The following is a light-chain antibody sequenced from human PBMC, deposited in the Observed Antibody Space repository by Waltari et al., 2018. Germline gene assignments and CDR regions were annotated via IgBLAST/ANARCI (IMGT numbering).Light chain of an antibody. V-gene: IGLV1-40*01. Sequence: QSILTQPTSVSGAPGQRVTISCTGSSSNIGAGHDVHWYQAFPGTAPKLLIYGNNQRPSGGPDRFSGAKSGSAASLAINGLQAEDEADYYCQSFDSNVRGGVVFGGGTKVTVL. CDR1: SSNIGAGHD. CDR3: QSFDSNVRGGVV. J-gene: IGLJ3*02. CDR2: GNN.